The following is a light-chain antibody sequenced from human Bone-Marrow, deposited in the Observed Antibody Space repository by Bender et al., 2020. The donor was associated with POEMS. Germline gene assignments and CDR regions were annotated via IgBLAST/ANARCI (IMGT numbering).Light chain of an antibody. CDR1: SSDVGAYNL. J-gene: IGLJ3*02. V-gene: IGLV2-23*02. Sequence: QSALTQPASVSGSPGQSITISCTGASSDVGAYNLVSWYQQHPGKAPKLLIYEFRKRPSGVSNRFSGSKADNTASLTIAGLQAEDEADFYCCSYADNSVWVFGGGTKLTVL. CDR3: CSYADNSVWV. CDR2: EFR.